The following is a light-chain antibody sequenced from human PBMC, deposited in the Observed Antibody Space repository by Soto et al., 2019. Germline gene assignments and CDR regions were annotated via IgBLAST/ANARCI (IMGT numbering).Light chain of an antibody. CDR2: GAS. V-gene: IGKV3D-7*01. J-gene: IGKJ2*01. Sequence: PGERVTLSCRASQSVSSSYLTWYQQKPGQAPRLLIYGASTRATSIPARFSGSGSGTDFTLTISSLQPEDFAVYYCQQDYNLPRPMYTFGQGTKLEIK. CDR3: QQDYNLPRPMYT. CDR1: QSVSSSY.